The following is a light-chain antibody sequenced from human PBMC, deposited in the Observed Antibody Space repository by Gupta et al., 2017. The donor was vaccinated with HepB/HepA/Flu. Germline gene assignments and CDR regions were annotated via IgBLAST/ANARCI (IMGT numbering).Light chain of an antibody. CDR2: GAS. Sequence: EIVMTQCPVILYVSPGERATVSCRASQSVTKDLAWYQQKDGQAPRLLIYGASVRAAGIPARFSGSGSGTEFTLTISSLQSEDFAVYYCQQYNKWPPLTFGGGTKVEIK. J-gene: IGKJ4*01. CDR1: QSVTKD. V-gene: IGKV3-15*01. CDR3: QQYNKWPPLT.